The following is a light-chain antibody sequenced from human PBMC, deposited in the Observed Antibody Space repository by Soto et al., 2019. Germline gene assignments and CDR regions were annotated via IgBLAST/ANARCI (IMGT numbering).Light chain of an antibody. CDR3: QQYGRSPLVT. J-gene: IGKJ5*01. Sequence: EIVLTQSPGTLSLSPGERATLSCRASQSVSSSYLAWYQQKPGQAPRLLIYGTSSRATGIPDRFSGSGSGTDFTLTISSLEPEDFAVYYCQQYGRSPLVTFGQGTRLEIK. V-gene: IGKV3-20*01. CDR2: GTS. CDR1: QSVSSSY.